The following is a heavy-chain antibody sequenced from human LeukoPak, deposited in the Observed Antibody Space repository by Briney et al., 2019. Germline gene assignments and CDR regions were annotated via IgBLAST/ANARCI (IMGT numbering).Heavy chain of an antibody. D-gene: IGHD6-13*01. V-gene: IGHV4-34*01. J-gene: IGHJ5*02. CDR1: GGSFSGYY. Sequence: SETLSLTCAVYGGSFSGYYWSWIRQPPGKGLEWIGEINHSGSTNYNPSLKSRVTISVDTSKNQFSLKLSSVTAADTAVYYCARGYSSSWHGGNWFDPWGQGTLVTVSS. CDR2: INHSGST. CDR3: ARGYSSSWHGGNWFDP.